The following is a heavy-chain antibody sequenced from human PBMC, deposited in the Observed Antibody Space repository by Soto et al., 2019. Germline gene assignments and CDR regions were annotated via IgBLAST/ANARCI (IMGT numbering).Heavy chain of an antibody. CDR1: GFTFSSYA. CDR2: ISYDGSNK. V-gene: IGHV3-30-3*01. CDR3: AREAHTQSLRFLEWSTNYYYYYYGMDV. J-gene: IGHJ6*02. D-gene: IGHD3-3*01. Sequence: QVQLVESGGGVVQPGRSLRLSCAASGFTFSSYAMHWVRQAPGKGLEWVAVISYDGSNKYYADSVKGRFTISRDNSKNTLYLQMNSLRAEDTAVYYCAREAHTQSLRFLEWSTNYYYYYYGMDVWGQGTTVTVSS.